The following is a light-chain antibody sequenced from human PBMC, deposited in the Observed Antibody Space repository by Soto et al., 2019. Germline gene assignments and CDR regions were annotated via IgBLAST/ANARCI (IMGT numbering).Light chain of an antibody. CDR2: DAS. CDR3: QQRSNWHPLT. CDR1: QSVSSY. V-gene: IGKV3-11*01. Sequence: EIVLTQSPCTLSLSLGERATLSCRASQSVSSYLALYQQKPGQAARLLMYDASTRANGMPARFSGSGSGTDFTLTISSIEPEDFAVYYCQQRSNWHPLTFGGGTKVDIK. J-gene: IGKJ4*01.